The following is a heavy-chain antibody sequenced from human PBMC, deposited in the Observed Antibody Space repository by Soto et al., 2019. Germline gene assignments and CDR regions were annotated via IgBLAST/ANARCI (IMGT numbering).Heavy chain of an antibody. Sequence: QLQLQESGPGLVKPSETLSLTCTVSGGSISSSSYYWGWIRQPPGKGPEWIGIIYYSGSTYYNPSLKSRVTISVASSKSQFSRKLSSVTAADTAVYYCASGVAGLKFDCWGQGTLVTDSS. CDR3: ASGVAGLKFDC. CDR2: IYYSGST. D-gene: IGHD6-19*01. J-gene: IGHJ4*02. V-gene: IGHV4-39*01. CDR1: GGSISSSSYY.